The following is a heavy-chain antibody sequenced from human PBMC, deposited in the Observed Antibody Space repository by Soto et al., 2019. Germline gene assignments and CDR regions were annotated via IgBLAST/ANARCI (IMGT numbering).Heavy chain of an antibody. CDR2: IEPSDSYI. J-gene: IGHJ4*02. V-gene: IGHV5-10-1*01. D-gene: IGHD1-1*01. CDR3: ARLRSLPSTIKFGNYFDY. Sequence: GESLKISCTASGYNFNNNWIGWVRQTPGKGLEWMGRIEPSDSYIDYSPSFKGHVTISSDKSIKTVYLQWSSLKASDTAMYYCARLRSLPSTIKFGNYFDYCGQGALVTVS. CDR1: GYNFNNNW.